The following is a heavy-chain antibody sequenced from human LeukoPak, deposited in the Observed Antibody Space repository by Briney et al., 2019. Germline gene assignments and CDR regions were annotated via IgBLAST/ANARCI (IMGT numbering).Heavy chain of an antibody. J-gene: IGHJ4*02. CDR2: IKSKTGGGTT. CDR3: TTDGYYYDSSGYYAPFDY. Sequence: GGSLRLSCAASGVTFSNAWMSWVRQAPGKGLEWVGRIKSKTGGGTTDYAAPVKGRFTISRDDSKNTLYLQLNSLKPEDTAVYYCTTDGYYYDSSGYYAPFDYWGQGTLVTVSS. V-gene: IGHV3-15*01. CDR1: GVTFSNAW. D-gene: IGHD3-22*01.